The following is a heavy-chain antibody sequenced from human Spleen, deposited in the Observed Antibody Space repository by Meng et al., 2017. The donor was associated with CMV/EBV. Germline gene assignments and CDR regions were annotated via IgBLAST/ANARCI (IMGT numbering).Heavy chain of an antibody. CDR2: IRQDGSEK. Sequence: GESLKISCVASGFTFSGYWMSWVRQAPGKGLEWVANIRQDGSEKDYVGSAKGRFTISRDNAKNSLYLQMNSLRAEDTAVYYCAKAYSSLSSNYYGMDVWGQGTTVTVSS. CDR1: GFTFSGYW. CDR3: AKAYSSLSSNYYGMDV. V-gene: IGHV3-7*01. D-gene: IGHD6-6*01. J-gene: IGHJ6*02.